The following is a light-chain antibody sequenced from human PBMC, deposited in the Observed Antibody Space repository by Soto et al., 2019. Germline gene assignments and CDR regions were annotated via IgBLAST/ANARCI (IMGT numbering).Light chain of an antibody. Sequence: EIVLTQSPATLSLSPGERATLSCRASQSVSSYLAWDQQKPGQAPRLLIYDASNRATGIPARFSGSGSGTDFTLTIRSLEPEDFAGYYCQQRSNWITFGQGTRLEIK. CDR2: DAS. V-gene: IGKV3-11*01. CDR1: QSVSSY. J-gene: IGKJ5*01. CDR3: QQRSNWIT.